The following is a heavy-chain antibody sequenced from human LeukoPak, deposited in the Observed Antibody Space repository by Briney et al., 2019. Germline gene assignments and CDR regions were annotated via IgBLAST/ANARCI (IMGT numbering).Heavy chain of an antibody. CDR3: TKDVRYYDSSGYPDY. D-gene: IGHD3-22*01. J-gene: IGHJ4*02. Sequence: PGGSLRLSCAASGFTFSNAWMSWVRQAPGKGLEWVGRIKSKTDGGTTDYAAPVKGRFTISRDDSKNTLYLQMNSLKTEDTAVYYCTKDVRYYDSSGYPDYWGQGTLVTVSS. CDR1: GFTFSNAW. CDR2: IKSKTDGGTT. V-gene: IGHV3-15*01.